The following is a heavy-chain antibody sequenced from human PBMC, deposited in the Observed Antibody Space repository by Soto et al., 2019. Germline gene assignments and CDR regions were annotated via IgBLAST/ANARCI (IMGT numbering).Heavy chain of an antibody. D-gene: IGHD5-18*01. V-gene: IGHV3-7*01. CDR2: IKQDGSEK. CDR1: GVTFSLYG. CDR3: ARDRDTAMVPDAFDI. Sequence: GALRLFRSAPGVTFSLYGMSWVLQARGKGLEWVANIKQDGSEKYYVDSVKGRFTISRDNAKNSLYLQMNSLRADDTAVYYCARDRDTAMVPDAFDIWGQGTMVTVSS. J-gene: IGHJ3*02.